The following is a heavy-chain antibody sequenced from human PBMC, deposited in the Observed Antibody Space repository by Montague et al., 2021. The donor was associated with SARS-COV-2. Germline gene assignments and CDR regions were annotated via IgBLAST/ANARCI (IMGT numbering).Heavy chain of an antibody. CDR1: GFTFSSYE. D-gene: IGHD6-13*01. CDR2: ISGRGSTI. CDR3: AREYSSSYGIPYYIDY. J-gene: IGHJ4*02. Sequence: SLRLSCAASGFTFSSYEMNWVRQAPGKGLEWASYISGRGSTIYYADSVKGRFTISRDNVKNSLYLQMNSLRVEDPAVYYCAREYSSSYGIPYYIDYWGQGTPVTVSS. V-gene: IGHV3-48*03.